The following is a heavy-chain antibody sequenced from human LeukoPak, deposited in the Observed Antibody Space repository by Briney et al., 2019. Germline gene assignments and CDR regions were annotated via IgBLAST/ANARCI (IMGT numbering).Heavy chain of an antibody. CDR1: GYTLTELS. D-gene: IGHD5-18*01. V-gene: IGHV7-4-1*02. Sequence: ASVKVSCKVSGYTLTELSMHWVRQAPGKGLEWMGWINTNTGNPTYAQGFTGRFVFSLDTSVSTAYLQISSLKAEDTAVYYCARARWIQLWFRDDYWGQGTLVTVSS. CDR3: ARARWIQLWFRDDY. J-gene: IGHJ4*02. CDR2: INTNTGNP.